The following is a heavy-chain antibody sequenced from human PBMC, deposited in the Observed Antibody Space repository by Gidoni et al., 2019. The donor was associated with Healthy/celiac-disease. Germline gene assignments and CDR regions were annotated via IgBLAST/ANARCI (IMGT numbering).Heavy chain of an antibody. CDR1: GFTFDAYA. J-gene: IGHJ4*02. D-gene: IGHD3-10*01. CDR2: ISWNSGSI. V-gene: IGHV3-9*01. Sequence: EVQLVESGGGLVQPGRSLRLSCAASGFTFDAYAMHWVRQAPGKGLEWVSGISWNSGSIGYADPVKGRFTISRDNAKNSLYLQMNSLRAEDTALYYCAKDFTPYYYGSGSYHDYWGQGTLVTVSS. CDR3: AKDFTPYYYGSGSYHDY.